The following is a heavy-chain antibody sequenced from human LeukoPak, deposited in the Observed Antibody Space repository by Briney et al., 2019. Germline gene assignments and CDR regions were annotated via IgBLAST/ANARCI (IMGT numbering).Heavy chain of an antibody. V-gene: IGHV3-7*04. J-gene: IGHJ4*02. CDR2: IKPDGSEK. CDR1: GFTFSDYA. CDR3: ARENYFDY. Sequence: PGGSLRLSCAASGFTFSDYAMHWVRQAPGKGLEWVANIKPDGSEKNYGDSVRGRFTISRDNARNSLSLQMNSLRVEDTAVYYCARENYFDYWGQGTLVTVSS.